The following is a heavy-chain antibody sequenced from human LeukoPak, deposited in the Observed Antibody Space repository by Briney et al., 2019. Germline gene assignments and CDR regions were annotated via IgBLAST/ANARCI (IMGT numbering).Heavy chain of an antibody. CDR1: GYTFPSYF. CDR3: ARVMAAARYHYYGMDV. J-gene: IGHJ6*02. V-gene: IGHV1-46*01. CDR2: INPTGGST. Sequence: ASVKVSCKASGYTFPSYFMHWVRQAPGQGLEWMGIINPTGGSTTYAQKFQGRVTMTRDTSTSTAYMELRSLRSDDTAVYYCARVMAAARYHYYGMDVWGQGTTVTVSS. D-gene: IGHD6-13*01.